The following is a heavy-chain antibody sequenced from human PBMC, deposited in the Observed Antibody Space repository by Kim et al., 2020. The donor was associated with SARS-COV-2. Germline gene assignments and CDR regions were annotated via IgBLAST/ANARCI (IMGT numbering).Heavy chain of an antibody. CDR1: GGSISSSSYY. CDR2: IYYSGST. J-gene: IGHJ5*02. V-gene: IGHV4-39*01. D-gene: IGHD4-17*01. CDR3: ARVRPQYGDYDRTMDNWFDP. Sequence: SETLSLTCTVSGGSISSSSYYWGWIRQPPGKGLEWIGSIYYSGSTYYNPSLKSRVTISVDTSKNQFSLKLSSVTAADTAVYYCARVRPQYGDYDRTMDNWFDPWGQGTLVTVSS.